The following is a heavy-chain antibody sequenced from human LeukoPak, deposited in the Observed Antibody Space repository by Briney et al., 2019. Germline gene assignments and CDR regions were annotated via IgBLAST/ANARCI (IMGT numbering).Heavy chain of an antibody. J-gene: IGHJ3*02. CDR1: GFTFSTHD. Sequence: PGGSLRLSCAASGFTFSTHDVNWVRQAPGKGLEWVSSISGSGTYMYYADSLKGRFTISRDNAKNSLYLQMNSLRAEDTAVYYCARVLDITGTIFDAFDIWGQGTMVTVSS. CDR2: ISGSGTYM. V-gene: IGHV3-21*01. CDR3: ARVLDITGTIFDAFDI. D-gene: IGHD1-20*01.